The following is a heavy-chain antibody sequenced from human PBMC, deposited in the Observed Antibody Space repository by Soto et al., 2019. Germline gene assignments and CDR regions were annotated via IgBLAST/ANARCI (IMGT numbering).Heavy chain of an antibody. CDR3: ASPITMVRGVMAPGGFYY. CDR2: INPNSGGT. CDR1: GYTFTGYY. Sequence: ASVKVSCKASGYTFTGYYMHWVRQAPGQGLEWMGWINPNSGGTNYAQKFQGWVTMTRDTSISTAYMELSRLRSDDTAVYYCASPITMVRGVMAPGGFYYWGQGTLVTVSS. D-gene: IGHD3-10*01. J-gene: IGHJ4*02. V-gene: IGHV1-2*04.